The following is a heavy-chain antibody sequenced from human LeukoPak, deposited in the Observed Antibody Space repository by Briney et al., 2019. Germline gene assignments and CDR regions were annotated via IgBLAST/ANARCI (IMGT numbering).Heavy chain of an antibody. D-gene: IGHD5-24*01. CDR3: ARDDRMATIPFDY. CDR2: IYYSGST. CDR1: GGSSSSYY. J-gene: IGHJ4*02. Sequence: SETLSLTCTVSGGSSSSYYWSWIRQPPGKGLEWIGYIYYSGSTNYNPSLKSRVTISVDTSKNQFSLKLSSVTAADTAVYYCARDDRMATIPFDYWGQGTLVTVSS. V-gene: IGHV4-59*01.